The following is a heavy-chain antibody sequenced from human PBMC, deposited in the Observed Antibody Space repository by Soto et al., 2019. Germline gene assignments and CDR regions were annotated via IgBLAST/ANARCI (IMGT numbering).Heavy chain of an antibody. CDR2: ISWNSGSI. Sequence: LGGSLRLSCAASGFTFDDYAMHWVRQAPGKGLEWVSGISWNSGSIGYADSVKGRFTISRDNAKNSLYLQMNSLRAEDTALYYCAKSSSGMSPKAFDIWGQGTMVTVSS. D-gene: IGHD6-13*01. J-gene: IGHJ3*02. CDR1: GFTFDDYA. V-gene: IGHV3-9*01. CDR3: AKSSSGMSPKAFDI.